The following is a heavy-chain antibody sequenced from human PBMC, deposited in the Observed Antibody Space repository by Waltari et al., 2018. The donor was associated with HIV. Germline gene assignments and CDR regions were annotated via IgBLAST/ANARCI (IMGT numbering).Heavy chain of an antibody. J-gene: IGHJ6*02. CDR2: IYYSGST. CDR3: AIDRYDSSGYNLRGYYYGMDV. Sequence: QVQLQESGPGLVKPSATLSRTCTVSGGSISSTYWSCIRRPPGTRRAGIGYIYYSGSTNYNPSLKSRVTISVDTSKNQFSLKLSSVTAADTAVYYCAIDRYDSSGYNLRGYYYGMDVWGQGTTVTVSS. V-gene: IGHV4-59*01. CDR1: GGSISSTY. D-gene: IGHD3-22*01.